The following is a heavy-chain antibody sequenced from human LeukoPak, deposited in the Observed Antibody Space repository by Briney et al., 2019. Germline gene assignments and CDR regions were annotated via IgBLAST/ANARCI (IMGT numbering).Heavy chain of an antibody. D-gene: IGHD6-6*01. CDR3: ATPEAARPAFDI. V-gene: IGHV3-74*01. Sequence: GGSLRLSRAASGFTFSSYWMHWVRQAPGKGLVWVSRINSDGSTTSYADSVKGRFTISRDNAKNTLYLQMNSLRAEDTAVYYCATPEAARPAFDIWGQGTMVTVSS. CDR2: INSDGSTT. J-gene: IGHJ3*02. CDR1: GFTFSSYW.